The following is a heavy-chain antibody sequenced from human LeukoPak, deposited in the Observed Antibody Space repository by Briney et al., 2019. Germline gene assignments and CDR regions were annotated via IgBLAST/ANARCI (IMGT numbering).Heavy chain of an antibody. D-gene: IGHD1-26*01. CDR2: INHSGSA. Sequence: SETLSLTCAVYGGPFSGYYWSWVRQPPGKGLEWIGEINHSGSANYNPSLKSRVTISVDTSKNQFSLKLTSVTAADTAVYYCARGQSIVGATGDYWGQGTLVTVSS. J-gene: IGHJ4*02. CDR3: ARGQSIVGATGDY. CDR1: GGPFSGYY. V-gene: IGHV4-34*01.